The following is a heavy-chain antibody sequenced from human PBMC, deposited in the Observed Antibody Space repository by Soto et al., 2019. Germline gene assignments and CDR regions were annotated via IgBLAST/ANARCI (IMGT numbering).Heavy chain of an antibody. J-gene: IGHJ6*02. Sequence: PGGSLRLSCTASGFSFSIYAMYWFGQPPGKGLEWVAVISHDGINKHYADSVKGRFTVSRDNSNHTLDLQLNSLRGEDTAVYYCAKVPEQLGYYGMDVWGQGTTVTGSS. CDR1: GFSFSIYA. CDR2: ISHDGINK. D-gene: IGHD6-6*01. CDR3: AKVPEQLGYYGMDV. V-gene: IGHV3-30-3*01.